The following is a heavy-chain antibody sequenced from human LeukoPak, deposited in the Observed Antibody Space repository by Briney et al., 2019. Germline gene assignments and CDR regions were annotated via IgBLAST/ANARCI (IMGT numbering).Heavy chain of an antibody. D-gene: IGHD1-26*01. CDR3: TTAVGGTEDFDY. J-gene: IGHJ4*02. Sequence: GGSLRLSCVASGFTFSNAWMSWVRQAPGKGLEWVGRIKKKTEGGTTDYAAPVKGRFTISRDDSKNTLYLQMNSLKTEDTAVYYCTTAVGGTEDFDYWGQGTLVTVSS. CDR2: IKKKTEGGTT. V-gene: IGHV3-15*01. CDR1: GFTFSNAW.